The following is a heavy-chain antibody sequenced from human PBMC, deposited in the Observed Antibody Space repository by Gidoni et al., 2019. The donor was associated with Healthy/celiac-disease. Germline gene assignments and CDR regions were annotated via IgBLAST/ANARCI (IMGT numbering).Heavy chain of an antibody. CDR2: INHSGST. CDR1: GGSFSGYY. Sequence: QVQLQQWGAGLLKPSETLSLTCAVYGGSFSGYYWSWIRQPPGKGLEWIGEINHSGSTNYNPSLKSRVTISVDTSKNQFSLKLSSVTAADTAVYYCARRDCTNGVCYHFDYWGQGTLVTVSS. J-gene: IGHJ4*02. CDR3: ARRDCTNGVCYHFDY. V-gene: IGHV4-34*01. D-gene: IGHD2-8*01.